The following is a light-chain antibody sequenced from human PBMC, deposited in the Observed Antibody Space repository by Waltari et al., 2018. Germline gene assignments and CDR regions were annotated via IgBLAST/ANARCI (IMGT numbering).Light chain of an antibody. CDR3: QQTYSTLYT. V-gene: IGKV1-39*01. CDR2: AAS. Sequence: DIQMTQSPSSLSASVGDRVTITCRASQSISTYLHWYQQKPGKAPKLLIYAASSLQFGVPSRFSGSGSGTDFTLTISSLQPEDFATYYCQQTYSTLYTFGQGTKLEIK. CDR1: QSISTY. J-gene: IGKJ2*01.